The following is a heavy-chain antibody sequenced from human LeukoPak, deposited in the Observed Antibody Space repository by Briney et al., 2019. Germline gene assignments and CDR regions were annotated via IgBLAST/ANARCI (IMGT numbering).Heavy chain of an antibody. D-gene: IGHD3-10*01. J-gene: IGHJ3*02. CDR2: INHSGST. Sequence: PSETLSLTCAVYGGSFSGYYWSWIRQPPGKGLEWIGEINHSGSTNYNPSLKSRVTISVDTSKNQFSLKLSSATAADTAVYYCARVRITMVRGVILGAAFDIWGQGTMVTVSS. CDR3: ARVRITMVRGVILGAAFDI. CDR1: GGSFSGYY. V-gene: IGHV4-34*01.